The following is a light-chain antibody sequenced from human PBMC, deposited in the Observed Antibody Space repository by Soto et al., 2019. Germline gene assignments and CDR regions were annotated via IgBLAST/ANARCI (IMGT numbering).Light chain of an antibody. CDR3: SSYAGSNKI. CDR2: EVS. J-gene: IGLJ1*01. Sequence: QSALTQPPSASGSPGQSVTISCTGTSSDVGGYNYVSWYQQHLGKAPKLMIYEVSKRPSGVPDRFSGSKSGNTASLTVSGLQAEDEADYYCSSYAGSNKIFGTGTKVTVL. CDR1: SSDVGGYNY. V-gene: IGLV2-8*01.